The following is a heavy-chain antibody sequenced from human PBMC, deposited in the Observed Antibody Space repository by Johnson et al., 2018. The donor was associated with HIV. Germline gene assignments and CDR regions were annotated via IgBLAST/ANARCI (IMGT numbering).Heavy chain of an antibody. J-gene: IGHJ3*02. D-gene: IGHD1-26*01. V-gene: IGHV3-66*01. CDR2: IYSGGST. CDR3: ARGERFGGTQEAFDI. Sequence: VQLVESGGGLVKPGGSLRLSCAASGFTFSSYAMSWVRQAPGKGLEWVSVIYSGGSTYYADSVKGRLTISRDNAKNSLYLQMNSLRAGDTAVYYCARGERFGGTQEAFDIWGQGTMVTVSS. CDR1: GFTFSSYA.